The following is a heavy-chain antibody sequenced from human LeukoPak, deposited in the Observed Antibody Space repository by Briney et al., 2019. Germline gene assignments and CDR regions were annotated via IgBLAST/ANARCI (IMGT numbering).Heavy chain of an antibody. Sequence: GGSLRLSCAASGFTFSSYAMSWVRQAPGKGLEWVSAISGSGGSTYYADSVKGRFTISRDNSKNTLYLQMNSLRAEDTAVYYCAKNWIGGLELIYDYMDVWGKGTTVTVSS. J-gene: IGHJ6*03. CDR1: GFTFSSYA. CDR3: AKNWIGGLELIYDYMDV. V-gene: IGHV3-23*01. D-gene: IGHD1-7*01. CDR2: ISGSGGST.